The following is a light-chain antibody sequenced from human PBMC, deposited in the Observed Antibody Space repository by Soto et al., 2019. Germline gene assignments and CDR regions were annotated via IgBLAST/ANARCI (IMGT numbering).Light chain of an antibody. V-gene: IGKV3-11*01. CDR2: DAS. Sequence: IALTQSPATLSLSPGERATLSCRASQSVRTCLAWYQQKPGQAPRLLIYDASKRATGTPARFSGSGSGTDFTLTIGSLEPEDFAVYYCQHRSGWTITFGQGTRLEIK. CDR1: QSVRTC. CDR3: QHRSGWTIT. J-gene: IGKJ5*01.